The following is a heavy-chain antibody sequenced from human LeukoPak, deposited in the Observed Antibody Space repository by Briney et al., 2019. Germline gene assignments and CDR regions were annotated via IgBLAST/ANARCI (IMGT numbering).Heavy chain of an antibody. CDR2: IYFNGST. J-gene: IGHJ6*03. V-gene: IGHV4-39*07. CDR1: GGSITSNKYY. D-gene: IGHD6-13*01. CDR3: ARGRSSSWYFDYYYMDV. Sequence: SPETLSLTCDVSGGSITSNKYYWGWIRQPPGKGLEWIGNIYFNGSTYYNPSLKARVTISADTSKNQFSLKLSSVTAADTAVYYCARGRSSSWYFDYYYMDVWGKGTTVTVSS.